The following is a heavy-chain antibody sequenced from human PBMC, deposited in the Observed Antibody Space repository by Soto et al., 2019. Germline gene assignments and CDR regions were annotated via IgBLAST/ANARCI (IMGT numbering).Heavy chain of an antibody. CDR1: GGSISSGGYY. J-gene: IGHJ4*02. CDR2: IYYSGST. D-gene: IGHD2-15*01. Sequence: SETLSLTCTVSGGSISSGGYYWSWIRQHPGKGLEWIGYIYYSGSTYYNPSLKSRVTISVDTSKNQFSLKLSSVTAADTAVYYCARVVVVAAARVLDYWGQGTLVTVS. V-gene: IGHV4-31*03. CDR3: ARVVVVAAARVLDY.